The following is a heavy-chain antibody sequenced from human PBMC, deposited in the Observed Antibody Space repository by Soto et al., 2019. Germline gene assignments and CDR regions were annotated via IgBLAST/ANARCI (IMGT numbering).Heavy chain of an antibody. D-gene: IGHD3-10*01. Sequence: QVQLQESGPGLVKPSQTLSLTCTVSGGSISSGGYYWSWIRQHPGKGLEWIGYIYYSGSTYYNPSLKSRVTMSVDTSKNQFPLKLSSVPAADTAVYYCARDRPHYGSGSYTVESLDYWGQGTLVTVSS. CDR1: GGSISSGGYY. J-gene: IGHJ4*02. CDR3: ARDRPHYGSGSYTVESLDY. CDR2: IYYSGST. V-gene: IGHV4-31*03.